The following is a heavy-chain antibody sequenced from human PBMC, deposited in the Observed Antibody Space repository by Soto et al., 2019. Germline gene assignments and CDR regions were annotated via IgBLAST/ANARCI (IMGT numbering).Heavy chain of an antibody. CDR3: ARDHDSGGYSFDY. D-gene: IGHD3-22*01. Sequence: QPGGSLRLSCAASGFAFRSYAMHWVRQAPGKGLEWVAVISYDGSNSYDTDSVKGRFTISRDNSKNTLYLQMDSLRVEDTAVYYCARDHDSGGYSFDYWGQGTLVTVSS. J-gene: IGHJ4*02. CDR1: GFAFRSYA. CDR2: ISYDGSNS. V-gene: IGHV3-30-3*01.